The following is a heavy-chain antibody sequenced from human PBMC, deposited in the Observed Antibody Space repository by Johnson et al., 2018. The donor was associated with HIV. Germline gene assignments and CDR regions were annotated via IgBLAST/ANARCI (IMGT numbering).Heavy chain of an antibody. Sequence: QVQLVESGGGLVKPGGSLRLSCVASGFTFSDYYMSWIRQAPGKGLEWVSYISSSGSIIYSADSMQGRFTNSRDNAKNSLYLQMNSLRAADTALYYCARSKDCSGGSCPDGFDIWGQGTMVTVSS. CDR2: ISSSGSII. J-gene: IGHJ3*02. CDR1: GFTFSDYY. D-gene: IGHD2-15*01. V-gene: IGHV3-11*04. CDR3: ARSKDCSGGSCPDGFDI.